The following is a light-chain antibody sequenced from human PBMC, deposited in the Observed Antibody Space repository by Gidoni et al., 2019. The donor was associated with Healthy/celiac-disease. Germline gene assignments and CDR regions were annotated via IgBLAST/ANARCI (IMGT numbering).Light chain of an antibody. V-gene: IGLV1-44*01. CDR1: SSNIGGNT. CDR3: AAWDDSLNGVV. J-gene: IGLJ2*01. Sequence: QSVLTQPPSASGTPGQGVTIPCSGSSSNIGGNTVNWYQQLPGTAPKLLIYSNNQRPSRVPDRFSGSKSGTSASLAISGLQSEDEADYYCAAWDDSLNGVVFGGGTKLTVL. CDR2: SNN.